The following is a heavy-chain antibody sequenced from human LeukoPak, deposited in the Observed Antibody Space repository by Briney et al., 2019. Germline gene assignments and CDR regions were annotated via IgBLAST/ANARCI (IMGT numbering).Heavy chain of an antibody. Sequence: GGSLRLSCAASGFTFSSYGMHWVRQAPGKGLEWVAFIPKDGSNKFYADSVKGRFTISRDNSKNTLYLQVNSLRAEDTAVYYCATKGRNYDFWSGSSNFDYWGQGTLVTVSS. CDR2: IPKDGSNK. CDR3: ATKGRNYDFWSGSSNFDY. CDR1: GFTFSSYG. J-gene: IGHJ4*02. V-gene: IGHV3-30*02. D-gene: IGHD3-3*01.